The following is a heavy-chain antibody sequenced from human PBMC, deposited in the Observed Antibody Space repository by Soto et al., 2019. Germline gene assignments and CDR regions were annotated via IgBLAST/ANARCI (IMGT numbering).Heavy chain of an antibody. D-gene: IGHD1-26*01. Sequence: EVQLLDSGGGLVQPGGSQRLSCAASGFIFDNYAMSWVRQAPGKGLEWVSALSGSGATTHYADSVKGRFTISRDNSKNMVYLHLYNLRADDTAVYFCAKDAKGASAPYFFDGWGQGTLVTVSS. CDR3: AKDAKGASAPYFFDG. CDR2: LSGSGATT. V-gene: IGHV3-23*01. CDR1: GFIFDNYA. J-gene: IGHJ4*02.